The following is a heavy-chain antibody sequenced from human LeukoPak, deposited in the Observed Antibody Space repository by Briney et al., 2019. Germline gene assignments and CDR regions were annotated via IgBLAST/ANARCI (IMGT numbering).Heavy chain of an antibody. J-gene: IGHJ4*02. Sequence: PSETLSLTCTVSGGSISSGGYYWTWIRQHPGKGLEYIGYIDYSGSTYYNPSLKSRLTISVDTSKNQFSLKLSSVTAADTAVYYCARVPASGYYHHYFDHWGQGTLVTVSP. CDR2: IDYSGST. D-gene: IGHD3-3*01. CDR3: ARVPASGYYHHYFDH. V-gene: IGHV4-31*03. CDR1: GGSISSGGYY.